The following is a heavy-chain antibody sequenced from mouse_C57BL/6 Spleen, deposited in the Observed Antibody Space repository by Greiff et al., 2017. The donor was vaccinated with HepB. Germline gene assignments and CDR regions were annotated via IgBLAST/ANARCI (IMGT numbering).Heavy chain of an antibody. CDR2: IYPGSGST. V-gene: IGHV1-55*01. Sequence: QVQLQQPGAELVKPGASVKMSCKASGYTFTSYWITWVKQRPGQGLEWIGDIYPGSGSTNYNEKFKSKATLTVDTSSSPAYMQLSSLTSEDSAVYNCGRCDYDYGYFDYWGQGTTLTVAS. CDR3: GRCDYDYGYFDY. J-gene: IGHJ2*01. CDR1: GYTFTSYW. D-gene: IGHD2-4*01.